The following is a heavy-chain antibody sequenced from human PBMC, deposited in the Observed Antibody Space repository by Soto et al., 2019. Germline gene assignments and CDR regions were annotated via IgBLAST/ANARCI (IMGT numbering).Heavy chain of an antibody. Sequence: SLILSYAASGFTCSSYEMNWVRQSPGRGLVWVSPIRSGGANIYYRDSAKVRCTNSRHNVKDSLYVQMNSLRAEDTAIYYCTMYQAMMTDWVRGPLVTVSS. CDR1: GFTCSSYE. CDR2: IRSGGANI. V-gene: IGHV3-48*03. CDR3: TMYQAMMTD. D-gene: IGHD2-2*01. J-gene: IGHJ4*02.